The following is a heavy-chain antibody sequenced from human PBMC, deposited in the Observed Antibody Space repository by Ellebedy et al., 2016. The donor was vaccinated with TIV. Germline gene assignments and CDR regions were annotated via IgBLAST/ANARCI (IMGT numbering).Heavy chain of an antibody. CDR2: ISGYNGNT. CDR1: GYTFSSYG. D-gene: IGHD6-13*01. CDR3: ARYDTAAAGNSLKY. V-gene: IGHV1-18*01. Sequence: ASVKVSXXASGYTFSSYGINWVRQAPGQGLEWMGWISGYNGNTNYAQKLQGRVTMTTDTSTSTAYMELRSLRSDDTAVYYCARYDTAAAGNSLKYWGQGTLVTVSS. J-gene: IGHJ4*02.